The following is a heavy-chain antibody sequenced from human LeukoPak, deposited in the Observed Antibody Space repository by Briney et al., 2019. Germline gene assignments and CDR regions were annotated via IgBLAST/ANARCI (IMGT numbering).Heavy chain of an antibody. J-gene: IGHJ5*02. CDR2: INVEGSIT. CDR3: VRTLGDA. CDR1: EFSFRNYW. Sequence: GGSLRLSCAASEFSFRNYWMHWVRQAPGKGLLWVARINVEGSITTYADSVKGRFTISRDNAKNALYLQMNSLRVGDTAVYYCVRTLGDAWGQGTLVTVSS. V-gene: IGHV3-74*01. D-gene: IGHD7-27*01.